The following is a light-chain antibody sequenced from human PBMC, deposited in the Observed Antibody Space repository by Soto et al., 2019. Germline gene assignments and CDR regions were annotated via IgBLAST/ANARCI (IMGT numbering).Light chain of an antibody. V-gene: IGKV1-39*01. Sequence: IQMTQSPSSLSASIGDRFTITSQASQEISNYLNWYQQKPGKAPNLLITATSTLQSGVPSRFSGSGSGTDFTLTISSLQPEDFATYYCQQSYSTLWTFGQGTKVDI. CDR3: QQSYSTLWT. CDR1: QEISNY. CDR2: ATS. J-gene: IGKJ1*01.